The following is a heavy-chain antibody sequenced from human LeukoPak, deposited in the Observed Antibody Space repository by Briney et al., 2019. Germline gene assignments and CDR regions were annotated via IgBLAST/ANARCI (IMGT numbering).Heavy chain of an antibody. CDR3: ARSSEWELLSSFDY. D-gene: IGHD1-26*01. CDR1: GYTFTSYG. V-gene: IGHV1-18*01. J-gene: IGHJ4*02. CDR2: ISAYNGNT. Sequence: ASVKVSCKASGYTFTSYGTSWVRQAPGQGLEWMGWISAYNGNTNYAQKLQGRVTMTTDTSTSTAYMELRSLRSDDTAVYYCARSSEWELLSSFDYWGQGTLVTVSS.